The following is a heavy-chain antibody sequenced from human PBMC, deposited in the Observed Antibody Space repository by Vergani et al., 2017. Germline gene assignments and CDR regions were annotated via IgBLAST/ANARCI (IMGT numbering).Heavy chain of an antibody. CDR1: GFTFSSYS. D-gene: IGHD1-20*01. CDR3: ARGGYNWKGGPGDSDI. Sequence: EVQLVESGGGLVKPGGSLRLSCAASGFTFSSYSMNWVRQAQGKGLECVSSIRSSSSYIYYADSMKGRFTISRDKAKNSLYLQMNSLRAEDTDVYYCARGGYNWKGGPGDSDIWGQGTMVTVSS. V-gene: IGHV3-21*01. CDR2: IRSSSSYI. J-gene: IGHJ3*02.